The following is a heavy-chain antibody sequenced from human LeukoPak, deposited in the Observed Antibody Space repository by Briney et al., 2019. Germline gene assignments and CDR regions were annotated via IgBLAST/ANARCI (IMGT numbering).Heavy chain of an antibody. CDR2: IYTSGST. CDR3: AASLRYFDWSHNWFDP. Sequence: SETLSLTCTVSGGSISSYYWSWIRQPAGKGLEWIGRIYTSGSTNYNPSLKSRVTMSVDTSKNQFSLKLSSVTAADTAVYYCAASLRYFDWSHNWFDPWGQGTLVTVSS. D-gene: IGHD3-9*01. J-gene: IGHJ5*02. V-gene: IGHV4-4*07. CDR1: GGSISSYY.